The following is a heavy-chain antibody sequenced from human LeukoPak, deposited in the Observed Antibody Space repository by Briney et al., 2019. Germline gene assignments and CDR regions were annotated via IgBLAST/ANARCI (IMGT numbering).Heavy chain of an antibody. CDR2: IYYSGSS. V-gene: IGHV4-59*01. Sequence: SETLSLTCTVSGGSISTYYWSWIRQPPGKGLEWIGYIYYSGSSNYNPSLKSRVTISVDTSKNQFSLKLSSVTAADTAVYYCARNGPLQGGVTTRYYYYYMDVWGKGTTVTVSS. CDR3: ARNGPLQGGVTTRYYYYYMDV. CDR1: GGSISTYY. J-gene: IGHJ6*03. D-gene: IGHD4-11*01.